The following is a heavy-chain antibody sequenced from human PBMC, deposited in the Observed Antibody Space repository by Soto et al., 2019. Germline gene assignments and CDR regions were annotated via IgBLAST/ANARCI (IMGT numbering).Heavy chain of an antibody. V-gene: IGHV4-4*02. J-gene: IGHJ4*02. CDR3: ARRWGEGRVDY. Sequence: QVQLQESGPGLVKLSGTLSLTCAVSGGSISSSNWWSWVRQPPGKGLEWIGETYHSGNTNYNPSLKSRVTMAGDKSRNQFSLKLSSVTAADTAVYYCARRWGEGRVDYWGQGTLVTVSS. D-gene: IGHD3-10*01. CDR2: TYHSGNT. CDR1: GGSISSSNW.